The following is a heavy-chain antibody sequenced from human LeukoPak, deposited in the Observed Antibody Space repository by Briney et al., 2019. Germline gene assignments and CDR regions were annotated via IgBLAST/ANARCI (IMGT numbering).Heavy chain of an antibody. CDR1: GGSISSSSYY. CDR2: IYYTGST. CDR3: ARVGCSGGSCYYFDY. D-gene: IGHD2-15*01. J-gene: IGHJ4*02. V-gene: IGHV4-39*07. Sequence: SETLSLTCTVSGGSISSSSYYWGWIRQPPGKGLEWIGSIYYTGSTNYNPSLKSRVTVSVDTSKKQFSLRLSSVTAADTAVYYCARVGCSGGSCYYFDYWGQGTLVTVSS.